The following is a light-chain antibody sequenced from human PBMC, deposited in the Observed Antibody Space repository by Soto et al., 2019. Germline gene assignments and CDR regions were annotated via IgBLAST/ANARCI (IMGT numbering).Light chain of an antibody. Sequence: EKVMTQSPGTLSVSPGERATLSCRASQTVSSDLAWYQQKPGQAPRLLIYGASTRATGIPARFGGSGSGTEFTLTISSLQSEDFAVSYCQQYNNWTRTFGQGTKVEIK. CDR2: GAS. CDR1: QTVSSD. J-gene: IGKJ1*01. V-gene: IGKV3-15*01. CDR3: QQYNNWTRT.